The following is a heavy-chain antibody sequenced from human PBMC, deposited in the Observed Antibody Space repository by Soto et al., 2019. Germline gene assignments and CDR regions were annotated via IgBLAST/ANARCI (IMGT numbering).Heavy chain of an antibody. Sequence: QVQLQESGPGLVKPSQTLSLTCTVSGGSISSGDYYWSWIRQPPGKGLEWIGYIYYSGSTYYNPSLKGRVTISVDTSKNQFSLKVSSVTAADTAVYYCAREIYYYVWGSYRSGSMDVWGQGTTVTVSS. D-gene: IGHD3-16*02. CDR2: IYYSGST. V-gene: IGHV4-30-4*01. J-gene: IGHJ6*02. CDR1: GGSISSGDYY. CDR3: AREIYYYVWGSYRSGSMDV.